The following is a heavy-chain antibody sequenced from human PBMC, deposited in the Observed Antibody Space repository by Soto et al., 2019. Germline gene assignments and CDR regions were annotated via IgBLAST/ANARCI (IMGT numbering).Heavy chain of an antibody. Sequence: EVQLVESGGGLVKPGGSLRLSCAASGFTFSSYSMNWVRQAPGKGLEWVSSISSSSSYIYYADSVKGRFTISRDNAKNSLYLQMNSLRAEDTAVYYCARVSTAYYYGMGVWGQGTTVTVSS. J-gene: IGHJ6*02. CDR3: ARVSTAYYYGMGV. CDR2: ISSSSSYI. CDR1: GFTFSSYS. V-gene: IGHV3-21*01.